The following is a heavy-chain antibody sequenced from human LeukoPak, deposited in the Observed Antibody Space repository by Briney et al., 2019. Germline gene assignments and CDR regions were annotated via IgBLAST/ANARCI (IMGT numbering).Heavy chain of an antibody. CDR1: GFTFSSYA. Sequence: GGSLRLSCVASGFTFSSYAMSWVRQAPGKGLEWVSAISGSGVTTHYAGSVKGRFTISRDNSKNTLYLQMNSLRAEDTAVYYCAKAGRYSSGWYDYWGQGTLVTVSS. V-gene: IGHV3-23*01. CDR2: ISGSGVTT. J-gene: IGHJ4*02. CDR3: AKAGRYSSGWYDY. D-gene: IGHD6-19*01.